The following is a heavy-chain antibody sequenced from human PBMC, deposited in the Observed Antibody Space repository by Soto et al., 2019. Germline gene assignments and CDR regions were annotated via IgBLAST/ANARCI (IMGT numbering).Heavy chain of an antibody. CDR1: GTSVRHFY. CDR2: IYSTGTT. CDR3: ARADYYDSSGYGYSFGFDY. V-gene: IGHV4-4*07. J-gene: IGHJ4*02. Sequence: PSETLSLTCTVSGTSVRHFYWSWIRQSAGKGLEWIGRIYSTGTTNYNPSLKSRVTISVDTSKNQFSLKLSSVTAADTAVYYCARADYYDSSGYGYSFGFDYWGQGTLVTVSS. D-gene: IGHD3-22*01.